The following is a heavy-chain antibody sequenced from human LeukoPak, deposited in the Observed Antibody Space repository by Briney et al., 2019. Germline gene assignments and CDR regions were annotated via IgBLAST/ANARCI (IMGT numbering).Heavy chain of an antibody. V-gene: IGHV3-11*01. CDR1: GLSFSDSY. J-gene: IGHJ4*01. CDR3: STGPRSLPY. CDR2: ISGMGHDI. D-gene: IGHD4-23*01. Sequence: SPGGSLRLSCVVSGLSFSDSYMTWIRQTPGMVLESLAYISGMGHDIYYADSVKGRFTISRDNAKNSLYLQMNSLRPEDTALYYCSTGPRSLPYWGPGTLVTVSS.